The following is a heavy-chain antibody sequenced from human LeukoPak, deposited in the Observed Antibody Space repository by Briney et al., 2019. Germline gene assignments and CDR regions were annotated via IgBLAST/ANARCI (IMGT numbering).Heavy chain of an antibody. CDR2: ISYDGSNK. CDR1: GFTFSSYG. J-gene: IGHJ4*02. CDR3: ARDRTGYFDY. V-gene: IGHV3-30*03. D-gene: IGHD1-14*01. Sequence: GGSLRLSCAASGFTFSSYGMHWVRQAPGKGLEWVAVISYDGSNKYYADSVKGRFTISRDNSKNTLYLQMNSLRAEDTAVYYCARDRTGYFDYWGQGTLVTVSS.